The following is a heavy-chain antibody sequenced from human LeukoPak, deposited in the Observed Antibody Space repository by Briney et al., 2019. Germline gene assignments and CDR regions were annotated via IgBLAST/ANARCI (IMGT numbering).Heavy chain of an antibody. J-gene: IGHJ3*02. V-gene: IGHV4-4*07. CDR2: MYTSGST. CDR3: ARDNLYSSSWGARDAFDI. D-gene: IGHD6-13*01. Sequence: SETLSLTCTVSGGSLSSYYGSWIRQPAGKGLEWIGRMYTSGSTNYNPSRKSRVTISVDKSKNQFSLKLISVTAADTAVYYCARDNLYSSSWGARDAFDIWGQGTMVTVSS. CDR1: GGSLSSYY.